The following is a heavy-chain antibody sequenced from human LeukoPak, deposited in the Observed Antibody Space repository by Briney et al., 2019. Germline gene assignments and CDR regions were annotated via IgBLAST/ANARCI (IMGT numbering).Heavy chain of an antibody. CDR3: ARPIAAAGHDAFDI. Sequence: GGSLRLSCAASGFTFSDYYMSWIRQAPGKGLEGVSYISSSGSTIYYADSVKGRFTISRDNAKNSLYLQMNSLRAEDTAVYYCARPIAAAGHDAFDIWGQGTMVTVSS. V-gene: IGHV3-11*01. D-gene: IGHD6-13*01. J-gene: IGHJ3*02. CDR1: GFTFSDYY. CDR2: ISSSGSTI.